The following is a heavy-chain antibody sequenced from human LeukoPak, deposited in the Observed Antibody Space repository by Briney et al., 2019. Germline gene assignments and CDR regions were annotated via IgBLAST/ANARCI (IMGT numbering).Heavy chain of an antibody. J-gene: IGHJ5*01. CDR3: ARADYDILTGYYKDWFDS. CDR2: IIPILGIA. D-gene: IGHD3-9*01. CDR1: GGTFSSYV. Sequence: SVKVSCKASGGTFSSYVISWVRQAPGQGLEWMGRIIPILGIANYAQKFQGRVTITADKSTSTAYMELSSLRSEDTAVYYCARADYDILTGYYKDWFDSWGQGTRVTVSS. V-gene: IGHV1-69*04.